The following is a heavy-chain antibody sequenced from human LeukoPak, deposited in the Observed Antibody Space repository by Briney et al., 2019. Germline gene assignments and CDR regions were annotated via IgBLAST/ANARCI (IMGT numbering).Heavy chain of an antibody. Sequence: SVKVSCKASGGTFSSYAISWVRQAPGQGLEWMGGIIPIFGTANYAQKFQGRVTIITDESTSTAYMELSSLRSEDTAVYYCASCSGPYYYYMDVWGKGTTVTVSS. D-gene: IGHD2-15*01. V-gene: IGHV1-69*05. J-gene: IGHJ6*03. CDR2: IIPIFGTA. CDR3: ASCSGPYYYYMDV. CDR1: GGTFSSYA.